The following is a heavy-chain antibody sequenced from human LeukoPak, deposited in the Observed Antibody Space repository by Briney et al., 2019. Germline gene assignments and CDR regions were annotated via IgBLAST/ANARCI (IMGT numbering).Heavy chain of an antibody. J-gene: IGHJ4*02. CDR1: GYTLTELS. CDR3: ASSAAGIYYFDY. Sequence: GASVKVSCKVSGYTLTELSMHWVRQAPGKGLEWMGGFDPEDGETIYAQKFQGTVTMTEDTSTDTAYMELSSLRSEDTAVYYCASSAAGIYYFDYWGQGTLVTVSS. CDR2: FDPEDGET. D-gene: IGHD6-13*01. V-gene: IGHV1-24*01.